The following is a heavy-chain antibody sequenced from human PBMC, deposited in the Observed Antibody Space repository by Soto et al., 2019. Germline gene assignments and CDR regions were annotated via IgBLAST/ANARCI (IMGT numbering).Heavy chain of an antibody. CDR2: ISGSGGST. Sequence: GGSLRLSCAASGFTFSSYAMSWVRQAPGKGLEWVSAISGSGGSTYYADSVKGRFTISRDNSKNTLYLQMNSLRAEDTDVYHCAKWSDSPPAGSGWCYLDHWGPGTLVTVSS. CDR3: AKWSDSPPAGSGWCYLDH. D-gene: IGHD6-19*01. V-gene: IGHV3-23*01. CDR1: GFTFSSYA. J-gene: IGHJ4*02.